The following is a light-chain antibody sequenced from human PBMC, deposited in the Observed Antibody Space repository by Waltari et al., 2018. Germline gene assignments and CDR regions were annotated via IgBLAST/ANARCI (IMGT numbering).Light chain of an antibody. CDR2: GAS. CDR3: QQYGTAPRT. CDR1: QSVSSHS. V-gene: IGKV3-20*01. Sequence: EIVVTQSPGTLSLSPGESTTLFCRASQSVSSHSLAWYQQRPGQAPRPLIYGASSRATGIPDRFSGSGYGTDFTLTISRLEPEDFALYYCQQYGTAPRTFGQGTKVEVK. J-gene: IGKJ1*01.